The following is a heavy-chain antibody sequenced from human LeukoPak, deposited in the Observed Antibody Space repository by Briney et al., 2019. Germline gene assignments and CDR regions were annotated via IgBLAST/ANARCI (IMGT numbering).Heavy chain of an antibody. V-gene: IGHV1-69*06. CDR1: GGTFSSYA. CDR2: IIPIFGTA. Sequence: ASVKVSCKASGGTFSSYAISWVRQAPGQGLEWMGGIIPIFGTANYAQKFQGRVTMTEDTSTDTAYMELSSLRSEDTAVYYCATVRSGSYYGVRSTTFDYWGQGTLVTVSS. D-gene: IGHD1-26*01. CDR3: ATVRSGSYYGVRSTTFDY. J-gene: IGHJ4*02.